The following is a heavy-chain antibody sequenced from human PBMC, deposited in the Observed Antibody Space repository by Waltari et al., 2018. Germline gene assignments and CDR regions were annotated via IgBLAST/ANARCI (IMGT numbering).Heavy chain of an antibody. D-gene: IGHD2-21*02. V-gene: IGHV4-61*02. CDR2: IYTSGST. J-gene: IGHJ6*02. CDR3: AREYCGGDCYSSVVGMDV. CDR1: GGSISSGSYY. Sequence: QVQLQESGPGLVKPSQTLSLTCNVSGGSISSGSYYWSWNRQPAGKGLEWIGRIYTSGSTNYNPSLKSRVTISVDTSKNQFSLKLSSVTAADTAVYYCAREYCGGDCYSSVVGMDVWGQGTTVTVSS.